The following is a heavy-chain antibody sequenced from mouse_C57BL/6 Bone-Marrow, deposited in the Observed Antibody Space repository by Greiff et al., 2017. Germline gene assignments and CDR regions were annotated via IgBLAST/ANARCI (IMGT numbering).Heavy chain of an antibody. D-gene: IGHD5-1*01. CDR2: ISYDGSN. CDR3: AREGDSPYDFDY. J-gene: IGHJ2*01. Sequence: VQLKESGPGLVKPSQSLSLTCSVTGYSITSGYYWNWIRQFPGNKLEWMGYISYDGSNNYNPSLKNRISITRDTPKNQFFLTLNSVTTEDTATDYGAREGDSPYDFDYWGQGTTLTVSS. V-gene: IGHV3-6*01. CDR1: GYSITSGYY.